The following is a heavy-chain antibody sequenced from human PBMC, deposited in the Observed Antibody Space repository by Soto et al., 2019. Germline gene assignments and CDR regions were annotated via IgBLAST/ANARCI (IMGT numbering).Heavy chain of an antibody. CDR3: ARSEGMDY. J-gene: IGHJ4*02. Sequence: PGGSLRLSCAASGFTFSSYNMNWVREAPGKGLEWVSSISSSGSYIHYADSVKGRFTISRDNAKNSLYLQMNSLRVEDTAVYYCARSEGMDYWGQGPLVTVS. V-gene: IGHV3-21*01. CDR2: ISSSGSYI. CDR1: GFTFSSYN.